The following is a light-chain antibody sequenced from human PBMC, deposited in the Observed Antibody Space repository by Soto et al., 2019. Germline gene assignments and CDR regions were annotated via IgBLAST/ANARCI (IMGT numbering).Light chain of an antibody. CDR3: QQYGLSPA. CDR1: QSVSSSY. J-gene: IGKJ4*01. CDR2: GAS. V-gene: IGKV3-20*01. Sequence: EIVLTQSPGTLPLSPGERATLSCRASQSVSSSYLAWYQQKPGQAPRLLIYGASSRATGIPDRFSGSGSGTDFTLTISRLEPEDFAVYYCQQYGLSPAFGGGTKVEIK.